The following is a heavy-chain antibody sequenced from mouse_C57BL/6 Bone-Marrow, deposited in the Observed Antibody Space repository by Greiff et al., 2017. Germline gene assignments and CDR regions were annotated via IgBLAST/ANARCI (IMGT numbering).Heavy chain of an antibody. Sequence: QVQLQQSGAELARPGASEKLSCKASGYTFTSSGISWVKQRTGQGLEWIGEIYPRSGNTYYNEKFKGKATLTADKSSSTAYMELRSLTSEDSAVYFCAREIITAVVPYFDYWGQGTTLTVSS. J-gene: IGHJ2*01. CDR1: GYTFTSSG. D-gene: IGHD1-1*01. V-gene: IGHV1-81*01. CDR3: AREIITAVVPYFDY. CDR2: IYPRSGNT.